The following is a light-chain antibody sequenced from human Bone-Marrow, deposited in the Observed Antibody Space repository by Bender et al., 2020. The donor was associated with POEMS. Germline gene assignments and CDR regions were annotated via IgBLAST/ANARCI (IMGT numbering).Light chain of an antibody. CDR3: QAWDTTSQAI. V-gene: IGLV3-21*02. J-gene: IGLJ2*01. CDR1: GIGGKS. CDR2: DDD. Sequence: SYVLTQPPSVSVAPGQTAIITCGADGIGGKSVHWYQQKAGQAPVVVVYDDDDRPSGIPGRFSGFNSGNTATLTISWTQTLDEADYYCQAWDTTSQAIFGGGTKLTVL.